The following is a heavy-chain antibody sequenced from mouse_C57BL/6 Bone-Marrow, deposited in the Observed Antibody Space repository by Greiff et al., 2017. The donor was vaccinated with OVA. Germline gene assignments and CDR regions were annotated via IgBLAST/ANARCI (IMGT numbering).Heavy chain of an antibody. V-gene: IGHV2-9-1*01. CDR2: IWTGGGT. Sequence: VMLVESGPGLVAPSPSLSITCTVSGFSLTSYAISWVRQPTGKGLEWLGVIWTGGGTNYNSALKARLNNSKDNSESQVFLKMNSRQTDDTARYYGSSYPAWFAYWGQGTLVTVSA. D-gene: IGHD1-1*01. CDR3: SSYPAWFAY. J-gene: IGHJ3*01. CDR1: GFSLTSYA.